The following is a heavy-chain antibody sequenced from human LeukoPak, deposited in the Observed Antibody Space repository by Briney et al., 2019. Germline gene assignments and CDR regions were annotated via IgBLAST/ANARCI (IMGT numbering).Heavy chain of an antibody. D-gene: IGHD4-17*01. J-gene: IGHJ2*01. CDR1: GFTFSSYA. CDR2: ISGSGGST. CDR3: AKSLTTVTTGGWYFDL. Sequence: GGSLRLSCAASGFTFSSYAMSWVRQAPGKGLEWVSAISGSGGSTYYADSVKGRFTISRDNSKKTLYLQMNSLRAEDTAVYYCAKSLTTVTTGGWYFDLWGRGTLVTVSS. V-gene: IGHV3-23*01.